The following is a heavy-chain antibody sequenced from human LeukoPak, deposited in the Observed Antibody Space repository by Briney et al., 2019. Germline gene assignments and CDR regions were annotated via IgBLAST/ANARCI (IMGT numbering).Heavy chain of an antibody. CDR3: AKDRYDSSGWGAFDI. D-gene: IGHD3-22*01. J-gene: IGHJ3*02. V-gene: IGHV3-9*01. CDR2: ISWNSGSI. CDR1: GFTFDDYA. Sequence: GGSLRLSCAASGFTFDDYAMHRVRQAPGKGLEWVSGISWNSGSIGYADSVKGRFTISRDNAKNSLYLQMNSLRAEDTALYYCAKDRYDSSGWGAFDIWGQGTMVTVSS.